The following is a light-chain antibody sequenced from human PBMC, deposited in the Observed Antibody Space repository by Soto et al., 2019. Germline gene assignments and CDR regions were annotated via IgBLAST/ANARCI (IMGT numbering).Light chain of an antibody. Sequence: DIQMTQSPSSLSESVGERVTITCRASQSISSYLNWYQQKPGKAPKLLIYAASSLQGGVPSRFSGSGSGTDFTLTISSLQPEDFATYYCQQTYSTPETFGQGTKVEI. CDR1: QSISSY. CDR3: QQTYSTPET. CDR2: AAS. J-gene: IGKJ1*01. V-gene: IGKV1-39*01.